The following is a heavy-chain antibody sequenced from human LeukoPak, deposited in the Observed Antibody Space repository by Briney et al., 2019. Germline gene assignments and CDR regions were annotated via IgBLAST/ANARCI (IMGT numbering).Heavy chain of an antibody. J-gene: IGHJ4*02. CDR2: IWYDGSNK. Sequence: GGSVRLSCPASAFTFSSYGMRWVRQAPGEGLECEADIWYDGSNKYYADSVKGRFTISRDNYKNTLYLQMNSLRAEDTAVYYCERDRDYYDSSGYPYWGQGTLVTVSS. CDR1: AFTFSSYG. V-gene: IGHV3-33*01. CDR3: ERDRDYYDSSGYPY. D-gene: IGHD3-22*01.